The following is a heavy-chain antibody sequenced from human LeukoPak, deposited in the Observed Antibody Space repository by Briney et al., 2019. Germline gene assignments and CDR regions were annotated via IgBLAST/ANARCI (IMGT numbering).Heavy chain of an antibody. J-gene: IGHJ5*02. Sequence: SQTLALTCTVSGGSISSGDHYWSWIRQPPGKGLEWIGYIYYSGSTYYNPSLKSRVTISVDTSKNQFSLKLSSVTAADTAVYYCARGGLRPSNWFDPWGQGTLVTVSS. V-gene: IGHV4-30-4*08. CDR1: GGSISSGDHY. CDR3: ARGGLRPSNWFDP. CDR2: IYYSGST. D-gene: IGHD3-16*01.